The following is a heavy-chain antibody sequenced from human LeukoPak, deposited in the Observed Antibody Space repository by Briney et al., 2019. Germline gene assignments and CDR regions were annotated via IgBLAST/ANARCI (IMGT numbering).Heavy chain of an antibody. CDR2: ISGSSSTI. CDR1: GFTFSDYS. CDR3: ARGSGSSDWMIDY. V-gene: IGHV3-48*02. J-gene: IGHJ4*02. Sequence: PGGSLRLSCAASGFTFSDYSVNWVRQAPGKGLEWVSYISGSSSTIYYADSVKGRFTISRDDAKNSLYLQKNSLRDEDTAMYYCARGSGSSDWMIDYWGQGTLVTVSS. D-gene: IGHD3-10*01.